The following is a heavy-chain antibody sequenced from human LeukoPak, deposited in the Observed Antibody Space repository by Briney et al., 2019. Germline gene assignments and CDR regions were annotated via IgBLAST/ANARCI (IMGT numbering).Heavy chain of an antibody. CDR2: INHSGST. D-gene: IGHD6-19*01. V-gene: IGHV4-38-2*02. Sequence: SETLSLTCTVSGYSISTSYYWGWIRQPPGKGLEWIGEINHSGSTNYNPSLKSRVTISVDTSKNQFSLKLSSVTAADTAVYYCARRQSRRGMGKYSSGWAYCFDYWGQGTLVTVSS. J-gene: IGHJ4*02. CDR1: GYSISTSYY. CDR3: ARRQSRRGMGKYSSGWAYCFDY.